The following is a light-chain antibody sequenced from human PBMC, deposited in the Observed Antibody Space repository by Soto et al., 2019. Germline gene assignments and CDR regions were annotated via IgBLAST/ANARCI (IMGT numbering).Light chain of an antibody. J-gene: IGKJ1*01. V-gene: IGKV3-20*01. Sequence: EIVLTQSPATLSLSPGERATLSCRGSQSVSSYLAWYQQKPGQAPRLLIYGASSRATVIPDRFSSSGSGTDFTLTISRLEPEDFAVYYCQQYGSSPSWTFGQGTKVDIK. CDR1: QSVSSY. CDR2: GAS. CDR3: QQYGSSPSWT.